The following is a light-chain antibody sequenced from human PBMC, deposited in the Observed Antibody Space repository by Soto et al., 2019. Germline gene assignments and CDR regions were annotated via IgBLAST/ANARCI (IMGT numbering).Light chain of an antibody. CDR1: SSNIGSNT. Sequence: QSVLTQPPSASGTPGQRVTISCSGSSSNIGSNTVSWYQQLPGTAPKLLIDSSNQRPSGVPDRFSGSKSGTSGSLASSGLQSEDEADYYCAAWDDSLNGYVFGTGTKVTVL. V-gene: IGLV1-44*01. CDR2: SSN. CDR3: AAWDDSLNGYV. J-gene: IGLJ1*01.